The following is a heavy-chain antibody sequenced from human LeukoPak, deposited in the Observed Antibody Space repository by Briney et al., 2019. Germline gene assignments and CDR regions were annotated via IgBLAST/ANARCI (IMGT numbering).Heavy chain of an antibody. CDR3: ARVHARDYYYYYYMDV. V-gene: IGHV1-46*01. CDR1: AYTFSTYY. Sequence: HVASVKVSCKASAYTFSTYYLHWVRQAPGQGLEWMGMINPSDGSTSYAQKFQSRVTMTRDKSTSTVYMELRSLRSEDTAVYYCARVHARDYYYYYYMDVWGKGTTVTVSS. J-gene: IGHJ6*03. CDR2: INPSDGST.